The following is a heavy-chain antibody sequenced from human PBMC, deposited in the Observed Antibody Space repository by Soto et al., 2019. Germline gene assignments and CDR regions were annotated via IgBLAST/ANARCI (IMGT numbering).Heavy chain of an antibody. V-gene: IGHV3-21*06. Sequence: PGGSLRLSCATSGFTFSSFDMDWVRQAPGKGLDWVSSIHRASTYTYYADSVRGRFTISRDNAKSSLYLQMNSLTVEDTAVYDCARRAVTTYHFFDYWGQGALVTVSS. CDR3: ARRAVTTYHFFDY. D-gene: IGHD4-17*01. CDR2: IHRASTYT. J-gene: IGHJ4*02. CDR1: GFTFSSFD.